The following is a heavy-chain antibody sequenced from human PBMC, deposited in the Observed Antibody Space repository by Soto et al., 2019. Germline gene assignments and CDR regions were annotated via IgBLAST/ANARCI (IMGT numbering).Heavy chain of an antibody. Sequence: LSLPCTVSCGSVSSGGYYWSWIRPPPGKGLEWIGYIYYSGSTNYNPSLKSRVTISVDMSKNQFSLKLSSVTAADTAVYYCARENTAMVTAMDVWGQGTTVTVSS. CDR2: IYYSGST. J-gene: IGHJ6*02. CDR3: ARENTAMVTAMDV. D-gene: IGHD5-18*01. V-gene: IGHV4-61*08. CDR1: CGSVSSGGYY.